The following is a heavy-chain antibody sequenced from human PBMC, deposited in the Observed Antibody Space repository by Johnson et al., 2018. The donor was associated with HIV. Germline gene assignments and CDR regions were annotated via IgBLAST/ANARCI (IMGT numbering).Heavy chain of an antibody. CDR3: AREGVGTLDFTSSVRRVKSAFDI. V-gene: IGHV3-7*01. Sequence: VQLVESGGGVVQPGGSLRLSCAASGFPFGGYWMAWVRQAPGKGLEWVASMNQGSEKYYVDSVKGRFTISRDSPKNSLFLQMNSLRVDDTAVYYCAREGVGTLDFTSSVRRVKSAFDIWGQGTMVSVSS. D-gene: IGHD3-10*01. J-gene: IGHJ3*02. CDR2: MNQGSEK. CDR1: GFPFGGYW.